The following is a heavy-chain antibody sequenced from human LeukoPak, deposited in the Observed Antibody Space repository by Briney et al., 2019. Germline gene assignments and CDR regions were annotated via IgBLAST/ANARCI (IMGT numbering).Heavy chain of an antibody. D-gene: IGHD3-10*01. CDR3: ARDYASGSYYSGDY. V-gene: IGHV3-33*01. CDR1: GFTFSSYG. CDR2: IWYDGTKK. J-gene: IGHJ4*02. Sequence: GGSLRLSCSASGFTFSSYGTHWVRQAPGKGLEWVAVIWYDGTKKYYADSVKGRFTISRDNSKNTLYLQMNSLRVEDTAVYYCARDYASGSYYSGDYWGQGTLVTVSS.